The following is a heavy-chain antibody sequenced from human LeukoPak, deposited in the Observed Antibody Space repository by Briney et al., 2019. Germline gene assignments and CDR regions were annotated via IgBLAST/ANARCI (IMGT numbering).Heavy chain of an antibody. V-gene: IGHV4-39*01. CDR1: GGSISSSSYY. D-gene: IGHD3-22*01. CDR3: ASLLTDTYYYDSSGYDVFDI. J-gene: IGHJ3*02. CDR2: IYYSGST. Sequence: SETLSLTCTVSGGSISSSSYYWGWIRQPPGKGLEWIGSIYYSGSTYYNPSLKSRVTISVDTSKNQFSLKLSSVTAADTAVYYCASLLTDTYYYDSSGYDVFDIWGQGTMVTVSS.